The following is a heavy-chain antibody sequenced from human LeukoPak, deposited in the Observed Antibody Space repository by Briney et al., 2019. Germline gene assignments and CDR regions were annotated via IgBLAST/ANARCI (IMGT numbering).Heavy chain of an antibody. Sequence: ASVKVSCKASAGTFNSYAISWVRQAPGQGLEWMGRIIPIFGTANYAQKFQGRVTITTDESTSTACMELTSLRSEDTAVYYCAREPVSAAAEYFQRWGEGTLVTVFS. V-gene: IGHV1-69*05. CDR3: AREPVSAAAEYFQR. CDR1: AGTFNSYA. CDR2: IIPIFGTA. J-gene: IGHJ1*01. D-gene: IGHD2-15*01.